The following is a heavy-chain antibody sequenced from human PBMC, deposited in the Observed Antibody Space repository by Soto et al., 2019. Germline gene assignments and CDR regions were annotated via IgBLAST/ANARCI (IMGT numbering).Heavy chain of an antibody. J-gene: IGHJ5*02. D-gene: IGHD6-6*01. Sequence: GGSLRLSCAASGFTFSDYYMSWIRQAPGKGLEWVSYISSSGSTIYYADSVKGRFTISRDNAKNSLYLQMSSLRSEDTAVYYCARDPRSIAARPMVWFDPWGQGTLVTVSS. CDR1: GFTFSDYY. CDR3: ARDPRSIAARPMVWFDP. V-gene: IGHV3-11*01. CDR2: ISSSGSTI.